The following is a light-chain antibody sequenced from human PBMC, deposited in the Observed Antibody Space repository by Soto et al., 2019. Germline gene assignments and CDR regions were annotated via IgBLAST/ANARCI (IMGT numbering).Light chain of an antibody. Sequence: DIQMTQSPSTLSASVGDRVTITCRASQSISSWLAWYQQKQGKAPKLLIYDASSLESGVPSRFSGIGSGTEFTLTISSLQPDDFATYYCQQYNSYPITFGQGTRLEIK. CDR2: DAS. CDR3: QQYNSYPIT. CDR1: QSISSW. V-gene: IGKV1-5*01. J-gene: IGKJ5*01.